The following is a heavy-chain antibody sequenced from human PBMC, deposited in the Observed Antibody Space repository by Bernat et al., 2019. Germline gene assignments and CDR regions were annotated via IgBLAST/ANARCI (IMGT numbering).Heavy chain of an antibody. Sequence: QLQLQESGQGLVKPSETLSLTCTVSGGSIRSNNYYWGWIRQPPGKELEWIGSIYYSGNTYYNPSLQSRVTISVDTSKNQFSLKVSPGTAADTAVYYCARHIFRPPFGVVIIAAFDMWGQGTMVTVSS. V-gene: IGHV4-39*01. CDR1: GGSIRSNNYY. D-gene: IGHD3-3*01. CDR3: ARHIFRPPFGVVIIAAFDM. J-gene: IGHJ3*02. CDR2: IYYSGNT.